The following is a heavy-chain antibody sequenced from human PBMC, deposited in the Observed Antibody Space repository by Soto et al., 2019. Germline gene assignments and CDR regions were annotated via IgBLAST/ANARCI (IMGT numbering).Heavy chain of an antibody. CDR2: ISSSSSTI. J-gene: IGHJ6*03. V-gene: IGHV3-48*01. D-gene: IGHD6-13*01. CDR1: GFTFSSYS. Sequence: EVQLVESGGGLVQPGGSLRLSCAASGFTFSSYSMNWVRQAPGKGLEWVSYISSSSSTIYYADSVKGRFTISRDNAKNSLYLQMNSLRGEDTAVYYWARDRAAAGGYYYYYYLDVWGKGTTVTVSS. CDR3: ARDRAAAGGYYYYYYLDV.